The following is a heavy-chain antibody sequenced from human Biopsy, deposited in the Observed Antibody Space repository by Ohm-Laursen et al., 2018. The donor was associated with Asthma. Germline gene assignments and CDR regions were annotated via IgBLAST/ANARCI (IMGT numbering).Heavy chain of an antibody. CDR1: GDAMSTSGSY. Sequence: GTLSLTCIVSGDAMSTSGSYWGWIRQSPGKGLEWIGSIYYSGRTYCNPSLGSRVTISADTSKNHFSLKVTSVTAADTAVYYCARAVSSSSYWYFDLWGRGDLVTVSS. V-gene: IGHV4-39*02. CDR3: ARAVSSSSYWYFDL. CDR2: IYYSGRT. J-gene: IGHJ2*01. D-gene: IGHD6-6*01.